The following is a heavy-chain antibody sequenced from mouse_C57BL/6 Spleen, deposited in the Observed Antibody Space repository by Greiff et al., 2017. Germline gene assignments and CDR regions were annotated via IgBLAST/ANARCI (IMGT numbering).Heavy chain of an antibody. J-gene: IGHJ1*03. CDR1: GYSFTGYY. CDR2: IYPYNGVS. V-gene: IGHV1-31*01. Sequence: EVQLQQSGPELVKPGASVKISCKASGYSFTGYYMHWVKQSHGNILDWIGYIYPYNGVSSYNQKFKGKDTLTVDKSSSTAYMELRSRTSEDSAVYYCARNDDYGSSYGYFDVWGTGTTVTVSS. D-gene: IGHD1-1*01. CDR3: ARNDDYGSSYGYFDV.